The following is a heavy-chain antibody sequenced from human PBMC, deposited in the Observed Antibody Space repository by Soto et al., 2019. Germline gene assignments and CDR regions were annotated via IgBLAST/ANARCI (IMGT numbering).Heavy chain of an antibody. CDR1: GGSFSGYY. CDR3: ARERMVPAGPLYYFDY. D-gene: IGHD2-2*01. Sequence: QVQLQQWGAGLLKPAETLSLTCGVYGGSFSGYYWSWIRQAPGKGLEWIGEINHNGLTNYAPSLRSRVAISVDMSKNQFSLRLTSVTAADTAVYYCARERMVPAGPLYYFDYWGQGTLGTVSS. CDR2: INHNGLT. J-gene: IGHJ4*02. V-gene: IGHV4-34*02.